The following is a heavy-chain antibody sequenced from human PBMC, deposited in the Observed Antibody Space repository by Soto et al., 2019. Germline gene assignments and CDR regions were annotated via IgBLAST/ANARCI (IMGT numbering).Heavy chain of an antibody. D-gene: IGHD3-22*01. Sequence: SEALSLTCAVSGGSISSGGYSWSWIRQPPGMGLERIGHIYHSGSAHYNPSLESRVTMSVDRSKNQFSLKLSSVTAADTAVYYCARSSITMIVVSEWGQGTLVTVSS. J-gene: IGHJ4*02. V-gene: IGHV4-30-2*01. CDR1: GGSISSGGYS. CDR3: ARSSITMIVVSE. CDR2: IYHSGSA.